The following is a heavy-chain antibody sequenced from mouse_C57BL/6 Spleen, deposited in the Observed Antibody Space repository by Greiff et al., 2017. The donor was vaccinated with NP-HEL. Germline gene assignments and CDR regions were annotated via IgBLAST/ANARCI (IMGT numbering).Heavy chain of an antibody. J-gene: IGHJ4*01. V-gene: IGHV1-62-2*01. CDR2: FYPGSGSI. D-gene: IGHD1-1*01. CDR3: ARHEEGYYDSSSYAMDY. Sequence: QVQLKESGAELVKPGASVKLSCKASGYTFTEYTIHWVKQRSGQGLEWIGWFYPGSGSIKYNEKFKDKATLTADKSSSTVYMELSRLTSEASAVYFCARHEEGYYDSSSYAMDYWGQGTSVTVSS. CDR1: GYTFTEYT.